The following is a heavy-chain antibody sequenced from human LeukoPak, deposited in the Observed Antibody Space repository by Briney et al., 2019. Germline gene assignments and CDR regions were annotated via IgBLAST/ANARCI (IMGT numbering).Heavy chain of an antibody. CDR2: IIPIFGTA. CDR3: TSYPTTTAPY. Sequence: SVKVSCKASGGTFSSYAISWVRQAPGQGLEWMGGIIPIFGTANYAQKFQGRVTITADESTNTAYMELSSLKTDDTAVYYCTSYPTTTAPYWGQGVLVTVSS. CDR1: GGTFSSYA. D-gene: IGHD4-11*01. J-gene: IGHJ4*02. V-gene: IGHV1-69*13.